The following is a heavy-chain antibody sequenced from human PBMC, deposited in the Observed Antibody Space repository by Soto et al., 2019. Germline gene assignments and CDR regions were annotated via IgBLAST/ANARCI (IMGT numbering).Heavy chain of an antibody. CDR1: GGTFSSYA. Sequence: QVQLVQSGAEVKKPGSSVKVSCKASGGTFSSYAISWVRQAPGQGLEWMGGIIPIFGTANYAQKFQGRVTXTXAXSXXTAYRELSSLRSEDTAVYYCARHVPAAGYYYGMDVWGQGTTVTVSS. CDR2: IIPIFGTA. D-gene: IGHD2-2*01. V-gene: IGHV1-69*05. J-gene: IGHJ6*02. CDR3: ARHVPAAGYYYGMDV.